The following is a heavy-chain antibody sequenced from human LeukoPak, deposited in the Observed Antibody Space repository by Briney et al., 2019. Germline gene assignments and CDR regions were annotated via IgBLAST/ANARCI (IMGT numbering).Heavy chain of an antibody. CDR3: ARDQSIAVAADDAFDI. V-gene: IGHV3-7*01. D-gene: IGHD6-19*01. J-gene: IGHJ3*02. CDR2: IKQDGSEK. CDR1: GFTFSSYA. Sequence: GGSLRLSCAASGFTFSSYAMSWVRQAPGKGLEWVANIKQDGSEKYYVDSVKGRFTISRDNAKNSLYLQMNSLRAEDTAVYYCARDQSIAVAADDAFDIWGQGTMVTVSS.